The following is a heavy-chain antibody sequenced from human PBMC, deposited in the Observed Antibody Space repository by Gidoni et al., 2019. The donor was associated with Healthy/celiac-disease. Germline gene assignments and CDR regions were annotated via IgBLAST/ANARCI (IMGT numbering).Heavy chain of an antibody. V-gene: IGHV4-38-2*02. D-gene: IGHD3-10*01. CDR1: GYAISSGYY. J-gene: IGHJ3*02. CDR3: ARERGVSGAFDI. Sequence: QVQLQESGPGLVKPSETLSLTCAVSGYAISSGYYWGWIRQPPGKGLEWIGSIYHSGSTYYNPSLKSRVTISVDTSKNQFSLKLSSVTAADTAVYYCARERGVSGAFDIWGQGTMVTVSS. CDR2: IYHSGST.